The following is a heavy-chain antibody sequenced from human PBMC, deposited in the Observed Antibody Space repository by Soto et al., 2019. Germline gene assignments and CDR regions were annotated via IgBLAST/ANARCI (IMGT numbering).Heavy chain of an antibody. CDR3: ARNIVWGFGP. Sequence: PSETLSLTCTVSGGSVSSGSYFWRWIRQPPGKGLEWIGSISDSGTTYYNPSLKSRVTISVDTSKNQFSLNLGSVTAADTAVYYCARNIVWGFGPWGQGTLVTVSS. J-gene: IGHJ5*02. CDR1: GGSVSSGSYF. V-gene: IGHV4-61*01. D-gene: IGHD3-16*01. CDR2: ISDSGTT.